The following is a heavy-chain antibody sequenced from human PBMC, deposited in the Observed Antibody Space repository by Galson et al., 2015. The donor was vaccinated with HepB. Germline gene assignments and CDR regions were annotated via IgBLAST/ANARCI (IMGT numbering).Heavy chain of an antibody. D-gene: IGHD5-12*01. Sequence: SLRLSCAASGFTFSRNGMHWVRQAPGKGLEWVAFIRFDGSDKNYGDSVKGRFTISRDNSKNTLYLQMNGLRAEDTAVYYCAKDSGYLSGKVDYWGQGTLVTVSS. CDR3: AKDSGYLSGKVDY. CDR1: GFTFSRNG. V-gene: IGHV3-30*02. J-gene: IGHJ4*02. CDR2: IRFDGSDK.